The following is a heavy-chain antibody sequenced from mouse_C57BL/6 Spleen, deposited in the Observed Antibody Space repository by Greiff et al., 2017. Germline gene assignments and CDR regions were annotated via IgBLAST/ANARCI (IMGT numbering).Heavy chain of an antibody. CDR1: GFSLTSYG. Sequence: QVQLKESGPGLVQPSQSLSITCPVSGFSLTSYGVHWVRQPPGKGLEWLGVIWSGGSTDYNAAFISRLSISKDNSKSQVFFKMNSLQADDTAIYYCAKNGETTSSFAYWGQGTLVTVSA. V-gene: IGHV2-4*01. CDR2: IWSGGST. J-gene: IGHJ3*01. CDR3: AKNGETTSSFAY. D-gene: IGHD2-12*01.